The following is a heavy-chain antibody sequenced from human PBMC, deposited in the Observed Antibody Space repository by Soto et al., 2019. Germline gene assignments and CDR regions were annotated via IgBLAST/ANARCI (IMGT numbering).Heavy chain of an antibody. CDR3: ARGPVEMATIIDY. CDR2: ISSSSSTI. V-gene: IGHV3-48*01. D-gene: IGHD5-12*01. Sequence: EVQLVESGGGLVQPGGSLRLSCAASGFTVSSYSMNLVRQAPGKGLEGVSYISSSSSTIYYADSVKGRFTISRDNAKNSLYLQMKSLRAEDTAVYYCARGPVEMATIIDYWGQGTLVTVSS. J-gene: IGHJ4*02. CDR1: GFTVSSYS.